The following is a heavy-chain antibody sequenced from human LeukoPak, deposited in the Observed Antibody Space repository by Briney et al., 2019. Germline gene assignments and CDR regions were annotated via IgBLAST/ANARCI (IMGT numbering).Heavy chain of an antibody. Sequence: PGGSLRLSCAASGFTVSSNYMSWVRQAPGKGLEWVSVIYSGGSTYYADSVKGRFTISRDNSKNTLYLQMNSLRAEDTAVYYCARDSPPASSGWYLYYGMDVWGQGTTVTVFS. CDR1: GFTVSSNY. J-gene: IGHJ6*02. D-gene: IGHD6-19*01. CDR2: IYSGGST. CDR3: ARDSPPASSGWYLYYGMDV. V-gene: IGHV3-66*01.